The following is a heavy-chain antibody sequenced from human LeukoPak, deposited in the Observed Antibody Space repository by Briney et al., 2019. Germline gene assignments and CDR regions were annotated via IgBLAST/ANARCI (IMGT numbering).Heavy chain of an antibody. CDR2: IWYDGGNK. CDR1: GFTFSSYG. D-gene: IGHD2-2*01. CDR3: ARAYCSTTDCPPGGY. Sequence: GGSLRLSCAASGFTFSSYGMHWVRQAPGKGLEWVAVIWYDGGNKYYADSVKGRFTISRDNSKNTLYLQMNSLRAEDTAVYYCARAYCSTTDCPPGGYWGQGTLVTVSS. V-gene: IGHV3-33*01. J-gene: IGHJ4*02.